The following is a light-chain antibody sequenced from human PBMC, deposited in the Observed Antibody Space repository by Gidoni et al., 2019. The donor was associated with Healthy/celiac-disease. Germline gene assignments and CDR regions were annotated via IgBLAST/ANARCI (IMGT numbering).Light chain of an antibody. CDR3: QQRSNWPPIT. V-gene: IGKV3-11*01. CDR1: QSVSSY. J-gene: IGKJ5*01. CDR2: DES. Sequence: EIVLTQSPATLSLSPRERASLSCRASQSVSSYLALYQKKPGQAPRLLIYDESNSATGIHARFSGSGSGTDFTLTISSIEPEDFAVYYCQQRSNWPPITFGQGTRLEIK.